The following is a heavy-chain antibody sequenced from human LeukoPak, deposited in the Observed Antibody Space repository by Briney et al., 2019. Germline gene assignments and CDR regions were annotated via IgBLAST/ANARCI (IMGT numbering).Heavy chain of an antibody. D-gene: IGHD2-2*01. CDR1: GYTFTGYY. J-gene: IGHJ4*02. CDR2: INPSGGST. V-gene: IGHV1-46*01. CDR3: ARDQGGYCSSTSCQTFDY. Sequence: ASVKVSCKASGYTFTGYYMHWVRQAPGQGLEWMGIINPSGGSTSYAQKFQGRVTMTRDTSTSTVYMELSSLRSEDTAVYYCARDQGGYCSSTSCQTFDYWGQGTLVTVSS.